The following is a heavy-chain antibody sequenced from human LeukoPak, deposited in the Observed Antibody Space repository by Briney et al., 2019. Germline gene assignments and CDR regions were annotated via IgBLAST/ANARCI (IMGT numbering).Heavy chain of an antibody. V-gene: IGHV4-59*08. J-gene: IGHJ4*02. CDR3: ASLAAAGRDYFDF. Sequence: PSETLSLTCTVSGGSISSYYWSWIRQPPGKGLEWIGYIYYSGSTNYNPSLKSRVTISVDTSKNQFSLKLSSVTAADTAVYYCASLAAAGRDYFDFWGQGTLVTVSS. CDR2: IYYSGST. CDR1: GGSISSYY. D-gene: IGHD6-13*01.